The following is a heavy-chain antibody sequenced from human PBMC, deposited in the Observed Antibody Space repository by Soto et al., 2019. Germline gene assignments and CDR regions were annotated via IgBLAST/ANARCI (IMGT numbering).Heavy chain of an antibody. J-gene: IGHJ4*02. CDR2: IYYSGST. V-gene: IGHV4-31*03. CDR1: GGSSSSGGYY. Sequence: SETLSLPCTVSGGSSSSGGYYWSWIRQNPGKGLEWIGYIYYSGSTYYNPSLKSRVTISVDTSKNQFSLKLSSVTAADTAVYYCARGMKNYDILTGHSTGFDYWGQGTLVTVSS. D-gene: IGHD3-9*01. CDR3: ARGMKNYDILTGHSTGFDY.